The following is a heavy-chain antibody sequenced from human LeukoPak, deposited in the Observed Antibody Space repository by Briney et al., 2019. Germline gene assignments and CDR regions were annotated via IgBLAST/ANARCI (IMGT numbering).Heavy chain of an antibody. CDR3: ARAGSSGWYLSWFDP. Sequence: GASVKVFCKASGYTFTSYGISWVRQAPGQGLEWMGWINPNSGGTNYAQKFQGRVTMTRDTSISTAYMELSRLRSDDTAVYYCARAGSSGWYLSWFDPWGQGTLVTVSS. J-gene: IGHJ5*02. D-gene: IGHD6-19*01. V-gene: IGHV1-2*02. CDR1: GYTFTSYG. CDR2: INPNSGGT.